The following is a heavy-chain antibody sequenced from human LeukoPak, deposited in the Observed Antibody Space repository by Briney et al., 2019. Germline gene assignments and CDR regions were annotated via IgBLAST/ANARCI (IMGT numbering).Heavy chain of an antibody. CDR3: ARHYSSTYNWFDP. Sequence: ASVKVSCKASGGTFSSYAISWVRQAPGQGLEWMGRIIPILGIANYAQRFQGRVTITADKSTSTAYMELSSLRSEDTAVYYCARHYSSTYNWFDPWGQGTLVTVSS. V-gene: IGHV1-69*04. CDR1: GGTFSSYA. D-gene: IGHD6-6*01. CDR2: IIPILGIA. J-gene: IGHJ5*02.